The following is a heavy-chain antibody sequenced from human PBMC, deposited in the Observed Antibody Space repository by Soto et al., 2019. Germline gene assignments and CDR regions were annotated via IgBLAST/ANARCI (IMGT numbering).Heavy chain of an antibody. V-gene: IGHV1-69*02. D-gene: IGHD5-12*01. J-gene: IGHJ4*02. CDR1: GGTFSSYT. Sequence: QVQLVQSGAEVKKPGSSVKVSCKASGGTFSSYTISWVRQAPGQGLEWMGRIIPILGIANYAQKFQGRVTITADKSTSKADMELSSLRSEDTAVYYCARVGEMATMDFDYWGQGTLVTVSS. CDR2: IIPILGIA. CDR3: ARVGEMATMDFDY.